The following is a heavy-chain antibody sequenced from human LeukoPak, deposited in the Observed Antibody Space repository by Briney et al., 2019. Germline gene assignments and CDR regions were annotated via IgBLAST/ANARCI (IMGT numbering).Heavy chain of an antibody. V-gene: IGHV4-59*01. Sequence: SEILSLTCTVSGGSISSYYWSWIRQPPGKGLEWIGYIYYSGSTNYNPSLKSRVTISVDTSKNQFSLKLSSVTAADTAVYYCARGVGATHYFDYWGQGTLVTVSS. CDR1: GGSISSYY. CDR2: IYYSGST. J-gene: IGHJ4*02. CDR3: ARGVGATHYFDY. D-gene: IGHD1-26*01.